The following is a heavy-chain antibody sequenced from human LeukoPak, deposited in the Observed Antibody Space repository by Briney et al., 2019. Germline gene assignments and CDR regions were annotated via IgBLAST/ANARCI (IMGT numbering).Heavy chain of an antibody. V-gene: IGHV4-39*01. J-gene: IGHJ4*02. CDR2: IYYSGST. Sequence: SETLSLTCTVSGGSISSSSYYWGWIRQPPGKGLKWIGSIYYSGSTHYNPSLKSRVTISVDTSKKQFSLKLSSVTATDTAVYYCARNHTHEGYGYYFDYWGQGTLITVSS. CDR3: ARNHTHEGYGYYFDY. D-gene: IGHD5-18*01. CDR1: GGSISSSSYY.